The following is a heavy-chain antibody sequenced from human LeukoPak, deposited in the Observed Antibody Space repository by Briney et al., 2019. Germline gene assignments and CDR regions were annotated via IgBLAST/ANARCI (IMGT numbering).Heavy chain of an antibody. CDR3: AKMPDFDY. D-gene: IGHD2-2*01. Sequence: GGSLRLSCAASEFTINKYWMSWVRQAAGKGLEWVANIRQDGSEKNYVDSVKGRFTISRDNAKNSLYLQMNSLRAEDTAVYYCAKMPDFDYWGQGTLVTVSS. V-gene: IGHV3-7*03. CDR2: IRQDGSEK. J-gene: IGHJ4*02. CDR1: EFTINKYW.